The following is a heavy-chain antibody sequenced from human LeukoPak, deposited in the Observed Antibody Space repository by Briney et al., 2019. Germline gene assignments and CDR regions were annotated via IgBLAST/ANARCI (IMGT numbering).Heavy chain of an antibody. J-gene: IGHJ6*02. CDR2: INPNSGGT. CDR3: ARDRKQLVLLDYYYYGMDV. Sequence: GASVKVSCKASGYTFTGYYMHWVRQAPGQGLEWMGWINPNSGGTNYAQKFQGRVTMTRDTSISTAYMELSRLRSDDTAVYYCARDRKQLVLLDYYYYGMDVWGQGTTVTVSS. D-gene: IGHD6-13*01. V-gene: IGHV1-2*02. CDR1: GYTFTGYY.